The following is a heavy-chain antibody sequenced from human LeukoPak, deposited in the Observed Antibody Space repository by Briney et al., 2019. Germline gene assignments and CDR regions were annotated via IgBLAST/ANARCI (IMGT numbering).Heavy chain of an antibody. J-gene: IGHJ4*02. Sequence: GASVKVSCKASGYTFTGYYMHWVRQAPGQGPEWMGWINPNSGGTNYAQKFQGRVTTTRDTSISTAYMELSRLRSDDTAIYYCARELVATMQTLDYWGQGTLVTVSS. D-gene: IGHD5-24*01. CDR3: ARELVATMQTLDY. V-gene: IGHV1-2*02. CDR2: INPNSGGT. CDR1: GYTFTGYY.